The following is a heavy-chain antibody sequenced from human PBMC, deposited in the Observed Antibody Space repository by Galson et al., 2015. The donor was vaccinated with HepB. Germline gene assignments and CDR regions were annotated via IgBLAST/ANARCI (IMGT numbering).Heavy chain of an antibody. V-gene: IGHV3-7*01. Sequence: SLRLSCAASGFSFSYYWMSWVRQAPGKGLEWVANIKHDGSERYYVDSVKGRFTISRDNAKNSLYLQMNSLRAEDTAVYYCARSRGCGDGYCDNFDYWGQGTRVTVSS. CDR3: ARSRGCGDGYCDNFDY. D-gene: IGHD2-21*01. J-gene: IGHJ4*02. CDR2: IKHDGSER. CDR1: GFSFSYYW.